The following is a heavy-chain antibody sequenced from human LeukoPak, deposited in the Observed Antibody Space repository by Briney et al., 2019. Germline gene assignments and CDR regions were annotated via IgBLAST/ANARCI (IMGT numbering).Heavy chain of an antibody. CDR2: IIPIYGTA. Sequence: GASVKVSCKTSGGTFSIYAISWVRQAPGQGLEWMGGIIPIYGTANYAQKFQGRVTITADKSTSTAYMELSSLRSEDTAVYYCASLIAAAEYYYYYMDVWGKGTTVTVSS. J-gene: IGHJ6*03. CDR3: ASLIAAAEYYYYYMDV. D-gene: IGHD6-13*01. CDR1: GGTFSIYA. V-gene: IGHV1-69*06.